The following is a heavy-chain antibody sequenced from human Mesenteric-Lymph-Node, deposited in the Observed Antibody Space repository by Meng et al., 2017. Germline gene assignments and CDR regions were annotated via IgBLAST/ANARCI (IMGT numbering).Heavy chain of an antibody. D-gene: IGHD3-10*01. J-gene: IGHJ4*02. CDR2: IIPIFGTA. Sequence: VQRWESGAEVKKPGSSVKGACKGSGGTFSSYAISWVRQAPGQGLEWMGGIIPIFGTANYAQKFQGRVTITADESTSTAYMELSSLRSEDTAVYYCARAPLGYFDYWGQGTLVTVSS. CDR1: GGTFSSYA. V-gene: IGHV1-69*01. CDR3: ARAPLGYFDY.